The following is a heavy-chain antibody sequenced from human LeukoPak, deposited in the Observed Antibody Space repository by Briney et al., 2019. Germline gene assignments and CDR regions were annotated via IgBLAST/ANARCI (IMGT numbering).Heavy chain of an antibody. CDR1: GGSISSYS. D-gene: IGHD6-19*01. V-gene: IGHV4-59*08. CDR3: ARHSGYSSGPDFDY. Sequence: PSETLSLTCNVSGGSISSYSWSWLRQPPGKGLEWIGYISYSGNTNYNPSLMRRFTISVDTSKSQFSLNLTSVTAADTAVYFCARHSGYSSGPDFDYWGQGTLVTVSS. CDR2: ISYSGNT. J-gene: IGHJ4*02.